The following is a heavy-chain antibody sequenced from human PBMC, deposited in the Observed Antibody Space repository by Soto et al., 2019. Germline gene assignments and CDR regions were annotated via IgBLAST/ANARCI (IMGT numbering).Heavy chain of an antibody. J-gene: IGHJ5*02. Sequence: SVKFSCKASGGTFSSYAISWVRQAPGQGLEWMGGIIPIFGTANYAQKFQGRVTITADESTSTAYMELSSLRSEDTAVYYCARNRIAAAGMKWFDPWGQGTLVTVSS. D-gene: IGHD6-13*01. CDR2: IIPIFGTA. CDR1: GGTFSSYA. CDR3: ARNRIAAAGMKWFDP. V-gene: IGHV1-69*01.